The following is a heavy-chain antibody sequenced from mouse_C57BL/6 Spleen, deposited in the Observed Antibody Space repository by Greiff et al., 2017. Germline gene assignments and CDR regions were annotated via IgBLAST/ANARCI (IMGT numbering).Heavy chain of an antibody. CDR1: GYTFTSYW. D-gene: IGHD2-1*01. CDR2: IDPSDSET. V-gene: IGHV1-52*01. CDR3: SRRTGNYVGYAMDY. J-gene: IGHJ4*01. Sequence: VQLQQPGAELVRPGSSVKLSCKASGYTFTSYWMHWVKQRPIQGLEWIGNIDPSDSETHYNQKFKDKATLTVDKSSSTASLQPSSLTSEDSAVSYCSRRTGNYVGYAMDYWGQGTSVTVSS.